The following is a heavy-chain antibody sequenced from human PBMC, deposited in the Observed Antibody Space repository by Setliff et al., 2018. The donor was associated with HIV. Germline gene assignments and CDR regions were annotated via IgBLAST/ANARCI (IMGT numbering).Heavy chain of an antibody. CDR3: ARVDTILQFFDY. D-gene: IGHD5-18*01. CDR1: GGSISSYY. V-gene: IGHV4-4*09. CDR2: IYHSGST. J-gene: IGHJ4*02. Sequence: SETLSLTCTVSGGSISSYYWNWIRQPPGKGLDWIGTIYHSGSTYYNPALKSRVTISVDPSTEQFSLRLTSVTAADTALYYCARVDTILQFFDYWGQGIAVTVS.